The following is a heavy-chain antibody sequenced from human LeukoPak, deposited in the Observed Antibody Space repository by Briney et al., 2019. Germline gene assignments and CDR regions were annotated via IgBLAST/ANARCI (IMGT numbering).Heavy chain of an antibody. CDR3: AVNSTKHTFDI. V-gene: IGHV4-59*08. J-gene: IGHJ3*02. D-gene: IGHD1-1*01. CDR2: IYYSGGT. Sequence: SETLSLTCTVSGGSMSPFYWSWIRQSPGKGLEWIGSIYYSGGTNYNPSLKSRVTISVDTSKNQFSLELSPVTAADTAVYYCAVNSTKHTFDIWGQGTMVTVSS. CDR1: GGSMSPFY.